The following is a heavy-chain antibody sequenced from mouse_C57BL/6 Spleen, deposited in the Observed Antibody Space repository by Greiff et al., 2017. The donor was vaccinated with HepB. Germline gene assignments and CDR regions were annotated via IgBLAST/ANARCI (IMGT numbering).Heavy chain of an antibody. J-gene: IGHJ4*01. V-gene: IGHV1-64*01. D-gene: IGHD3-2*02. Sequence: QVQLQQPGAELVKPGASVKLSCKASGYTFTSYWMHWVKQRPGQGLEWIGMIHPNSGSTNYNEKFKSKATLTVDKSSSTAYMQLSSLTSEDSAVYFCARKGDSSGYHAMDYWGQGTSGTVSS. CDR1: GYTFTSYW. CDR2: IHPNSGST. CDR3: ARKGDSSGYHAMDY.